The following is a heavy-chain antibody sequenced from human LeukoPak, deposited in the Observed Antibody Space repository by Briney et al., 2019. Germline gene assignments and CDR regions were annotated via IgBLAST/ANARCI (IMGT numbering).Heavy chain of an antibody. J-gene: IGHJ6*03. CDR1: GYTFTSYA. CDR2: INTNTGNP. D-gene: IGHD1-26*01. V-gene: IGHV7-4-1*02. Sequence: ASVKVSCKASGYTFTSYAMNWVRQAPGQGLEWMGWINTNTGNPTYAQGFTGRFVFSLDTSVSTAYLQISSLKAEDTAVYYCASTLVGATTGLPRAYYMDVWGKGTTVTVSS. CDR3: ASTLVGATTGLPRAYYMDV.